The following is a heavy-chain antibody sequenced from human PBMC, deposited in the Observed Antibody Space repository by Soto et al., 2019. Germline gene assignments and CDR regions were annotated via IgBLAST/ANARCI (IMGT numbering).Heavy chain of an antibody. V-gene: IGHV1-46*03. Sequence: ASVKVSCKASGYTFTSYYMHWVRQAPGQGLEWMGIINPSGGSTSYAQKFQGRVTMTRDTSTSTVYMELSSLRSEDTAVYYCARGTLLRFLELYYFDYWGQGTLVTVS. CDR3: ARGTLLRFLELYYFDY. CDR1: GYTFTSYY. J-gene: IGHJ4*02. D-gene: IGHD3-3*01. CDR2: INPSGGST.